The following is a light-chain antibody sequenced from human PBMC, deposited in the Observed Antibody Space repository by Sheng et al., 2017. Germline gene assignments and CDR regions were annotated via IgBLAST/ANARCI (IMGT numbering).Light chain of an antibody. CDR1: ASNIGGNF. V-gene: IGLV1-44*01. CDR3: STWDDSLFAVV. J-gene: IGLJ2*01. Sequence: QSVLTQPPSASRTPGQRVTISCSGSASNIGGNFVSWYQQLPGTAPTLVIYNNNQWPSGVPDRFSGSKSGTSASLAISGLQSEDEASYYCSTWDDSLFAVVFGGGTKLTVL. CDR2: NNN.